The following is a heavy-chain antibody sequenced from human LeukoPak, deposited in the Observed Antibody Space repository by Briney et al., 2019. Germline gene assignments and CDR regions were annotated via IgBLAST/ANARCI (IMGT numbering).Heavy chain of an antibody. CDR3: ASVTMVRGVTPWFDP. Sequence: GESLKISCKGSGYSFTSYWIAWVRQMPGKGLEWMEIIYPGDSDTRYSPSFQGQVTISADKSISTAYLQWSSLKASDTAMYYCASVTMVRGVTPWFDPWGQGTLVTVSS. D-gene: IGHD3-10*01. J-gene: IGHJ5*02. V-gene: IGHV5-51*01. CDR1: GYSFTSYW. CDR2: IYPGDSDT.